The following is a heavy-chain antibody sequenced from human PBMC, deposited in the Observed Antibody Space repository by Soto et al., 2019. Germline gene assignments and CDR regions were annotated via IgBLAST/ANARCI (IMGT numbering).Heavy chain of an antibody. Sequence: EVQLLQSGGGFVQPGGSLRLSCAASGFTFTSYSMTWVRQTPGKGLEWVAAVNPGGYSTYYADSVKGRFTISRDNSNKTLYLQMNSLRAEDTAVYYCAKDLRAGSGYDFDYRDQGTLVTVSS. CDR2: VNPGGYST. V-gene: IGHV3-23*01. CDR1: GFTFTSYS. J-gene: IGHJ4*02. D-gene: IGHD5-12*01. CDR3: AKDLRAGSGYDFDY.